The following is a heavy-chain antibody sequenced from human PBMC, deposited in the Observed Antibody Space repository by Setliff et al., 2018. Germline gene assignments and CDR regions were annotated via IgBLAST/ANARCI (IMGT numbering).Heavy chain of an antibody. J-gene: IGHJ4*02. CDR1: GYSISSGYY. D-gene: IGHD3-22*01. CDR3: ARQPEGGYYDSSGYYGMAPYYLDY. V-gene: IGHV4-38-2*01. CDR2: IYHSGST. Sequence: SETLSLTCAVSGYSISSGYYWGWIRQPPGKGLEWIGSIYHSGSTYYNPSLKSRVTISVDTSKNQFSLKLSSVTAADTAVYYCARQPEGGYYDSSGYYGMAPYYLDYWGQGTLVTVS.